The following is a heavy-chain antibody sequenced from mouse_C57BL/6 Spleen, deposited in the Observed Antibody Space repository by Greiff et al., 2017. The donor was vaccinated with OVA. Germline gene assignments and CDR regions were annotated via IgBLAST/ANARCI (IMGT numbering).Heavy chain of an antibody. Sequence: VKQRPGQGLEWIGRIHPSDSDTNYNQKVKGKATLTLAKSSSTAYMQLSSLTSGDSAVYYCAMPLYGSSSFAYWGQGTLVTVSA. J-gene: IGHJ3*01. CDR2: IHPSDSDT. D-gene: IGHD1-1*01. V-gene: IGHV1-74*01. CDR3: AMPLYGSSSFAY.